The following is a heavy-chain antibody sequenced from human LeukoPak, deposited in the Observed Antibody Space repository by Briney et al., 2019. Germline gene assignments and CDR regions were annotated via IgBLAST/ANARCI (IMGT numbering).Heavy chain of an antibody. V-gene: IGHV3-7*01. CDR3: ARGGLRYFDY. J-gene: IGHJ4*02. Sequence: GGSLRLSCAASGFTFSNYWISWVRQAPGKGLEWVANIKTDGSEKYYVDSVRGRFTISRENAENSLYLQMNSLRAEDTAVYYCARGGLRYFDYWGQGTLVTVSS. CDR1: GFTFSNYW. CDR2: IKTDGSEK.